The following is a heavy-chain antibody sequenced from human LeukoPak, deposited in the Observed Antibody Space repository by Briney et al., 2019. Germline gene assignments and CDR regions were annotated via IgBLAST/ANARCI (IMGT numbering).Heavy chain of an antibody. CDR1: GFTFSTYG. D-gene: IGHD4-17*01. J-gene: IGHJ6*02. Sequence: GGSLRLSCAASGFTFSTYGMHWVRQAPGKGLEWVAVIWYDGSNKYYADSVKGRFTISRDNSKNTLYLQMNSLRAEDTAVYYCARGYGDYVPYYYYGMDVWGQGTTVTVSS. V-gene: IGHV3-30*19. CDR3: ARGYGDYVPYYYYGMDV. CDR2: IWYDGSNK.